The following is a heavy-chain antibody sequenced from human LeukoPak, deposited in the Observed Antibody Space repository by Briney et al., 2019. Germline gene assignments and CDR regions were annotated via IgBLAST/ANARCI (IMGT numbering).Heavy chain of an antibody. V-gene: IGHV1-18*01. Sequence: ASVKVSCKASGYTFTSYGISWVRQAPGQGLEWMGWISAYNGNTNYAQKLQGRVTMTTDTSTSTAYMELRSLRSDDTAVYYCARVQVDTAMATHYYRGMDVWGQGTTVTVSS. CDR3: ARVQVDTAMATHYYRGMDV. CDR2: ISAYNGNT. CDR1: GYTFTSYG. J-gene: IGHJ6*02. D-gene: IGHD5-18*01.